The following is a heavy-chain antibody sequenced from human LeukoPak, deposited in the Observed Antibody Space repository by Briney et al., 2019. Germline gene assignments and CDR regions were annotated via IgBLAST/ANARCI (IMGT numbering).Heavy chain of an antibody. D-gene: IGHD2-2*02. CDR3: AGHGAHVLYSPFDY. Sequence: SETLSLTCTVSGGSISTDYWSWIRQPPGKGLEWIGHIYTSGSTDYNPPLKSRVTISVDTSRNQFSLRLSSVTAADTAVYYCAGHGAHVLYSPFDYWGQGTLVTVSS. V-gene: IGHV4-4*09. J-gene: IGHJ4*02. CDR1: GGSISTDY. CDR2: IYTSGST.